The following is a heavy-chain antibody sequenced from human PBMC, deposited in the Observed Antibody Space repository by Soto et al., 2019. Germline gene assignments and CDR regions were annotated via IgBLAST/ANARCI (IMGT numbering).Heavy chain of an antibody. CDR1: GFTFSNYW. Sequence: EVQLVESGGGLVQPGESLRLSCAASGFTFSNYWMHWVRQAPGKGLVWVSRIDSDGSRITYADFVKGRFTISRDNDKNTVYLHMNSLTAEDTAVYYCVRTSLVVVVATREDFWGQGTQVTVSS. D-gene: IGHD2-15*01. CDR2: IDSDGSRI. V-gene: IGHV3-74*01. CDR3: VRTSLVVVVATREDF. J-gene: IGHJ4*02.